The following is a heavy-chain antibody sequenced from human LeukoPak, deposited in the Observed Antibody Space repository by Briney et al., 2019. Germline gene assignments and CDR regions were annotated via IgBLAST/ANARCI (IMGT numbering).Heavy chain of an antibody. D-gene: IGHD3-9*01. Sequence: SLRLSCAASGFTFSSYGMHWVRQAPGKGLEWVAVISYDGSNKYYADSVKGRFTISRDNSKNTLYLQMNSLRAEDTAVYYCAKDTVLRYFDWLPRYYYYYGMDVWGQGTMVTVSS. CDR3: AKDTVLRYFDWLPRYYYYYGMDV. J-gene: IGHJ6*02. CDR1: GFTFSSYG. V-gene: IGHV3-30*18. CDR2: ISYDGSNK.